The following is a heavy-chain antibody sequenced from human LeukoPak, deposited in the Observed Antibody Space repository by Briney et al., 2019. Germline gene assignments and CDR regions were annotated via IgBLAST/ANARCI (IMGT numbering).Heavy chain of an antibody. Sequence: SETLSLTCAVYGGSFSGYYWSWIRQPPGKGLEWIGEINHSGSTNYNPSLKSRVTISVDTSKNQFSLKLSSVTAADTAVYYCASPPHLRFLARYDYWGQGTLVTVSS. CDR3: ASPPHLRFLARYDY. CDR1: GGSFSGYY. D-gene: IGHD3-3*01. CDR2: INHSGST. V-gene: IGHV4-34*01. J-gene: IGHJ4*02.